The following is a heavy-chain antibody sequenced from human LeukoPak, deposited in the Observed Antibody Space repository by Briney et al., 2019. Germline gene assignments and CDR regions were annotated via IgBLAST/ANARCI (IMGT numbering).Heavy chain of an antibody. D-gene: IGHD3-22*01. V-gene: IGHV3-33*06. CDR2: IWYDGSNK. J-gene: IGHJ4*02. Sequence: GRSLRLSCAASGFTFSSYGMHWVRQASGKGPEWVAVIWYDGSNKYYADSVKGRFTISRDNSKNTLYLQMNSLRAEDTAVYYCAKDYYDSSGTDYWGQGTLVTVSS. CDR3: AKDYYDSSGTDY. CDR1: GFTFSSYG.